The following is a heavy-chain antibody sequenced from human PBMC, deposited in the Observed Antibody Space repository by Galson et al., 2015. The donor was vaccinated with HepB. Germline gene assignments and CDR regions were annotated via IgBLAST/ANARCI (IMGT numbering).Heavy chain of an antibody. CDR2: INPNSGGT. Sequence: SVKVSCKASGYTFTGYYMHWVRQAPGQGLEWMGRINPNSGGTNYAQKFQGRATMTRDTSISTAYMELSRLRSDDTAVYYCARDGGLSGYDSPNWFDPWGQGTLVTVSS. D-gene: IGHD5-12*01. CDR3: ARDGGLSGYDSPNWFDP. CDR1: GYTFTGYY. J-gene: IGHJ5*02. V-gene: IGHV1-2*06.